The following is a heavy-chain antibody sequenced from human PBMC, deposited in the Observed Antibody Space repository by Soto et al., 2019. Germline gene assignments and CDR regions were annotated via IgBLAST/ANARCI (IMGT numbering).Heavy chain of an antibody. V-gene: IGHV1-69*12. J-gene: IGHJ4*02. CDR2: IIPIFGTA. D-gene: IGHD5-18*01. Sequence: QVQLVQSGAEVKKPGSSVKVSCKASGGTFSSYAISWVRQAPGQGLEWMGGIIPIFGTANYAQKFQGRVTITADESTSTAYRELSSLRSEDTAVYYCASEAQCSYGPCFDYWGQGTLVTVSS. CDR3: ASEAQCSYGPCFDY. CDR1: GGTFSSYA.